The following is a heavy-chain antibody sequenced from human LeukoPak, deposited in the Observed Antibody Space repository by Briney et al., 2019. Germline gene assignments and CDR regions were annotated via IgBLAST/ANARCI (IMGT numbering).Heavy chain of an antibody. CDR2: INYSGST. J-gene: IGHJ1*01. Sequence: SETLSLTCAVYGGSFSGYSWSWIRQYPGKGLEWIGYINYSGSTYYNPSLKSQVIISVDTSKNQFSLNLNSVTAADTAVYYCAREMDAHPRIVVWGQGTLVTVSS. CDR1: GGSFSGYS. D-gene: IGHD2-21*01. CDR3: AREMDAHPRIVV. V-gene: IGHV4-34*09.